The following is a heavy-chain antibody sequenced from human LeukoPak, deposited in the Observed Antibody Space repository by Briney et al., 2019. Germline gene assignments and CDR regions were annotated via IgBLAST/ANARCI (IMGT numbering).Heavy chain of an antibody. D-gene: IGHD3-16*01. CDR2: IGTAGDT. Sequence: EGSLRLSCAASGFTFSSYDMHWVRQATGKGLEWVSAIGTAGDTYYPGSVKGRFTISRENARNSLYLQMNSLRAGDTAVYYCARAAWLWGSSPNFFDYWGQGTLVTVSS. V-gene: IGHV3-13*01. CDR3: ARAAWLWGSSPNFFDY. CDR1: GFTFSSYD. J-gene: IGHJ4*02.